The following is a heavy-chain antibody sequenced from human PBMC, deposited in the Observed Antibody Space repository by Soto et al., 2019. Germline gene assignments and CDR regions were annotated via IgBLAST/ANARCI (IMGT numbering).Heavy chain of an antibody. Sequence: SETLSLTCTVSGGSISSYYWSWIRQPPGKGLEWIGYIYYSGSTNYNPSLKSRVTISVDTSKNQFSLKLSSVTAADTAVYYCARHCSSTSCYGRYYGMDVWGQGTTVTVSS. V-gene: IGHV4-59*08. CDR2: IYYSGST. J-gene: IGHJ6*02. CDR3: ARHCSSTSCYGRYYGMDV. CDR1: GGSISSYY. D-gene: IGHD2-2*01.